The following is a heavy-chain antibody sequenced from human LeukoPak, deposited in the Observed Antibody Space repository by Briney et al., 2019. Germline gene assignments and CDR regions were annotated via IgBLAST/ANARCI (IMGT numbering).Heavy chain of an antibody. CDR3: ARDLSGDYYFYMDV. CDR1: GGSIRTYY. D-gene: IGHD2-8*02. J-gene: IGHJ6*03. CDR2: IYSSGSA. Sequence: SETLSLTCTVSGGSIRTYYWSWTRQAAGKGLEWLGRIYSSGSATYNPSLKSRASMSVDTSKNQFSLELSSVTAADTAVYYCARDLSGDYYFYMDVWGKGTTVTVSS. V-gene: IGHV4-4*07.